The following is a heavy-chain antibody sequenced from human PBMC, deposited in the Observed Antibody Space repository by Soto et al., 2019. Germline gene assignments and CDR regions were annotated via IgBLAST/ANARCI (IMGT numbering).Heavy chain of an antibody. V-gene: IGHV3-30-3*01. CDR2: ISYDGSNK. CDR3: ARLGLSSSSPGY. CDR1: GFTFSSYA. D-gene: IGHD6-6*01. Sequence: GGSLRLSCAASGFTFSSYAMHWVRQAPGKGLEWVAVISYDGSNKYYADSVKGRFTISRDNSKNTLYLQMNSLRAEDTAVYYCARLGLSSSSPGYWGQGTLVTAPQ. J-gene: IGHJ4*02.